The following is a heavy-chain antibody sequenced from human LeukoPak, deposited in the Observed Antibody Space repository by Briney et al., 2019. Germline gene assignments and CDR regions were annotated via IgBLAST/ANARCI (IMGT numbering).Heavy chain of an antibody. D-gene: IGHD6-19*01. V-gene: IGHV4-59*01. CDR3: ARAVADAFDI. Sequence: SENLSLNATGSGGSSSSYYWRWIRQPQGKGLEWIGYTYYSWSTTYNPSLKSRVTISVDTSTNQSSLKLSSVTAADTAVYYCARAVADAFDIWGQGTMVTVSS. CDR2: TYYSWST. J-gene: IGHJ3*02. CDR1: GGSSSSYY.